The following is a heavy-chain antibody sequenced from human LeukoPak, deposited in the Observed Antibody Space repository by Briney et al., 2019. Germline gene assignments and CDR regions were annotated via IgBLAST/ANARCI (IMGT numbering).Heavy chain of an antibody. Sequence: PSETLSLTCTVSGGSISSYYWSWIRQPPGKGLEWIGYIYYSGSTDYNPSLKSRVTISVDTSKNQFSLKLSSVTAADTAVYYCARDRLDGYNSNFDYWGQGTLVTVSS. J-gene: IGHJ4*02. V-gene: IGHV4-59*12. CDR3: ARDRLDGYNSNFDY. D-gene: IGHD5-24*01. CDR1: GGSISSYY. CDR2: IYYSGST.